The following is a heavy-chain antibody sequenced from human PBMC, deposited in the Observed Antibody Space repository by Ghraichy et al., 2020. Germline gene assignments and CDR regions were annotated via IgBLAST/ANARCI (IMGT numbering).Heavy chain of an antibody. CDR3: ARSRPRTANWFDP. Sequence: SETLSLTCAVYGGSFSGYYWSWIRQPPGKGLEWIGEINHSGSTNYNPSLKSRVTISVDTSKNQFSLKLSSVTAADTAVYYCARSRPRTANWFDPWGQGTPVTVSS. D-gene: IGHD1-14*01. J-gene: IGHJ5*02. CDR1: GGSFSGYY. CDR2: INHSGST. V-gene: IGHV4-34*01.